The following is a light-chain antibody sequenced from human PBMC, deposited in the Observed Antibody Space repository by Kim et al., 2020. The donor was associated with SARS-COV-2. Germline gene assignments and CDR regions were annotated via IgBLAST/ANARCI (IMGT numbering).Light chain of an antibody. J-gene: IGLJ1*01. Sequence: GQSHTISCTGTSSDVGSYTRVSWYQQPPGTAPKLMIYEVSNRPSGVPDRFSGSKSGNTASLTISGLQAEDEADYYCSSYTSSSTFVFGTGTKVTVL. CDR2: EVS. CDR3: SSYTSSSTFV. V-gene: IGLV2-18*02. CDR1: SSDVGSYTR.